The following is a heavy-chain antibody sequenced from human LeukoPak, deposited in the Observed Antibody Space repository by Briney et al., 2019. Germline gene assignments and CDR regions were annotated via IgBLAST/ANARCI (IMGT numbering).Heavy chain of an antibody. Sequence: PSETLSLTCTVSGGSISSYSWSWIRQPPGKGLEWIGSIYYSGSTYYNPSLKSRVTISVDTSKNQFSLKLSSVTAADTAVYYCARSRSGWFDPWGQGTLVTVSS. J-gene: IGHJ5*02. D-gene: IGHD3-10*01. V-gene: IGHV4-39*01. CDR2: IYYSGST. CDR1: GGSISSYS. CDR3: ARSRSGWFDP.